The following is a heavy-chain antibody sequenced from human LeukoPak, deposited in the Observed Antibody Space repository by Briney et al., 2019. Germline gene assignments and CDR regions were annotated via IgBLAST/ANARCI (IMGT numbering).Heavy chain of an antibody. D-gene: IGHD4-17*01. CDR1: GYTFTSYG. V-gene: IGHV1-18*01. J-gene: IGHJ4*02. CDR2: SSAYNGNT. Sequence: ASVKVSCKASGYTFTSYGISWVRQAPGQGVEWMGWSSAYNGNTNYAQKLQGRVTMTTDTSTSTAYMALRSLRSDDTAVYYCAREQPDYGDHDYWGQGTLVTVSS. CDR3: AREQPDYGDHDY.